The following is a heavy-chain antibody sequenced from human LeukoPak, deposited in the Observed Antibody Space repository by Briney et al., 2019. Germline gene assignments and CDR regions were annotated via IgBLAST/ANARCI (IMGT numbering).Heavy chain of an antibody. CDR2: INHSGST. CDR3: ARGSSSWVIDY. Sequence: PSETLSLTCAVYGGSFSGYYWSWIRQPPGKGLEWIGEINHSGSTNYNPSLKSRATISVDTSKNQFSLKLSSVTAADTAVYYCARGSSSWVIDYWGQGTLVTVSS. CDR1: GGSFSGYY. D-gene: IGHD6-13*01. V-gene: IGHV4-34*01. J-gene: IGHJ4*02.